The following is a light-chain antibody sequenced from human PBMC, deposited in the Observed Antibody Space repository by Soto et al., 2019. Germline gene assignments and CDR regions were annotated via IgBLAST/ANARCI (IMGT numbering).Light chain of an antibody. CDR2: GNT. Sequence: QSALTQPPSVSGAPGQRVTISCTGSSSNIGAGYYVHWYQHLPGTAPKLLIYGNTNRPSGVPDRFSGSKSGTSASLAITGLQAEDEADYYCQSFDSSLGGWVFGGGTKVTVL. V-gene: IGLV1-40*01. CDR3: QSFDSSLGGWV. J-gene: IGLJ3*02. CDR1: SSNIGAGYY.